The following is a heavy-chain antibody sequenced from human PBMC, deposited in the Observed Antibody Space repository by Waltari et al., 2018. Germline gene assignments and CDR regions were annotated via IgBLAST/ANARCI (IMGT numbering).Heavy chain of an antibody. CDR3: AKESGVDY. J-gene: IGHJ4*02. CDR1: GFTFSSYG. CDR2: IRYDGSNK. Sequence: QVQLVESGGGVVQPGGSLRLSCAASGFTFSSYGRNWVRQGAGKGVEWVALIRYDGSNKDYADSVKGRFTSCRDNSKNTLDLQMNSLRAEDTAVYYCAKESGVDYWGQGTLVTVSS. D-gene: IGHD3-10*01. V-gene: IGHV3-30*02.